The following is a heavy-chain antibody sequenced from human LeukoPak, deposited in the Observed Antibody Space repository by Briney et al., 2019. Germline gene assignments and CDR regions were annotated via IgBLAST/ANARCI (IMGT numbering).Heavy chain of an antibody. J-gene: IGHJ4*02. CDR2: ISAYNGNT. V-gene: IGHV1-18*04. D-gene: IGHD3-9*01. CDR3: ARDRYDILTGYPPYCFDY. Sequence: ASVKVSCKASRYTFTSYVISWVRQAPGQRLEWMGWISAYNGNTNYAQKLQGRVTMTTDTSTSTAYMELRSLRSDDTAVYYCARDRYDILTGYPPYCFDYWGQGTLVTVSS. CDR1: RYTFTSYV.